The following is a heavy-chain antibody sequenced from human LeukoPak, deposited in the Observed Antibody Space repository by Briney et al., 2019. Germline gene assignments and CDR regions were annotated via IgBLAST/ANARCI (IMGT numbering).Heavy chain of an antibody. CDR2: INPNSGGT. J-gene: IGHJ3*02. V-gene: IGHV1-2*02. CDR1: GYTFSGYY. CDR3: AREPVLPPIRNDGFDI. Sequence: GASVKVSCKASGYTFSGYYVHWVRQAPGQGLEWMGWINPNSGGTNFAQKFQDRLPMTRDTSITTAYMELRRVTSADTAVSYCAREPVLPPIRNDGFDIWGQGTMVTVSS.